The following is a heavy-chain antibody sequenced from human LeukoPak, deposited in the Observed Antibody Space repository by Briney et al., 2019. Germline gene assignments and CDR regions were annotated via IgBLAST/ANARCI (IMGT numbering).Heavy chain of an antibody. Sequence: ASVKVSCKASGYTFTSYYMHWVRQAPGQGLEWMEIINPSGGSTSYAQKFQGRVTMTRDTSTSTVYMELNSLRSEDTAVYYCARDGSGKGYYYYYMDVWGKGTTVTVSS. V-gene: IGHV1-46*03. J-gene: IGHJ6*03. CDR3: ARDGSGKGYYYYYMDV. CDR1: GYTFTSYY. CDR2: INPSGGST.